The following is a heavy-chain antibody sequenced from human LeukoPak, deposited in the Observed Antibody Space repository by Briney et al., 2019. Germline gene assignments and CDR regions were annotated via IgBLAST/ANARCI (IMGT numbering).Heavy chain of an antibody. CDR2: IYHSGST. J-gene: IGHJ5*02. V-gene: IGHV4-38-2*02. Sequence: SETLSLTCTVSGYSISSGYYWGWIRPPPGKGLEWIGSIYHSGSTYYNPSLKSRVTISVDTSKNQFSLKLRSVTAADTAVYYCARPKSRLSWFDPWGQGTLVTVSS. CDR1: GYSISSGYY. CDR3: ARPKSRLSWFDP.